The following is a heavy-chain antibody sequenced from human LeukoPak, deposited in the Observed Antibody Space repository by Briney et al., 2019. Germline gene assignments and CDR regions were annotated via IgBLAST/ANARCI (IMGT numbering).Heavy chain of an antibody. Sequence: GGSLRLSCAASGFTFSNYWVHWVRQAPGKGLVWVSRINRDGSTTNYADSVKGRFTISRDNSKNTLYLQMNSLRAEDTAIYYCAKKEGDTYFSWYMDVWGKGTTVTVSS. CDR1: GFTFSNYW. CDR3: AKKEGDTYFSWYMDV. J-gene: IGHJ6*03. CDR2: INRDGSTT. V-gene: IGHV3-74*01. D-gene: IGHD2-21*01.